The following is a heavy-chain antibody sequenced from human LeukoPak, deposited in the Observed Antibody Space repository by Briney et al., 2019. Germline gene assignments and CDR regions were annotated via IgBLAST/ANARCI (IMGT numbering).Heavy chain of an antibody. CDR2: IIPIFGTA. J-gene: IGHJ4*02. V-gene: IGHV1-69*05. Sequence: SVKVSCKASGGTFSSYAISWVRQAPGQGLEWMGGIIPIFGTANYAQKFQGRITITTDESTSTAYMELSSLRSEDTAVYYCATDLGVGAAPYFDYWGQGTPVTVSS. CDR3: ATDLGVGAAPYFDY. CDR1: GGTFSSYA. D-gene: IGHD1-26*01.